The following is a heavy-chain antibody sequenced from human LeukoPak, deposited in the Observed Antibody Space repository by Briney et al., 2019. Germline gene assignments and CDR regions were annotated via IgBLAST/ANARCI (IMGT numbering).Heavy chain of an antibody. V-gene: IGHV4-61*02. CDR3: ARGSVIAAAGTDWFDP. D-gene: IGHD6-13*01. CDR1: GGSISSGSYY. Sequence: SETLSLTCTVSGGSISSGSYYWSWIRQPAGKGLEWIGRIYTSGSTNYNPSLKSRVTISVDTSKNQFSLKLSSVTAADTAVYYCARGSVIAAAGTDWFDPWGQGTLVTVSS. CDR2: IYTSGST. J-gene: IGHJ5*02.